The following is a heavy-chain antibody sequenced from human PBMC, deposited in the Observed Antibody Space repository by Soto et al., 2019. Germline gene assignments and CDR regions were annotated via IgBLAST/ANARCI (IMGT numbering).Heavy chain of an antibody. Sequence: ASETLSLTCAVYGGSFSCHYLSGIRQPPGKGLEWIGEINHSGSTNYNPSLKRRVTISVDTSKNQFSLKLSSVTAADTAVYYCARGTRTTVVVAAAMFDPWGQGTLVTVSS. J-gene: IGHJ5*02. CDR2: INHSGST. V-gene: IGHV4-34*01. D-gene: IGHD2-15*01. CDR3: ARGTRTTVVVAAAMFDP. CDR1: GGSFSCHY.